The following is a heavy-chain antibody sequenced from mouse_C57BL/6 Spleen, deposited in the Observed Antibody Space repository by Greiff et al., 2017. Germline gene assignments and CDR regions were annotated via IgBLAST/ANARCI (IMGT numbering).Heavy chain of an antibody. CDR3: ARGEDYEEKAWLAY. J-gene: IGHJ3*01. V-gene: IGHV1-82*01. CDR1: GYAFSSSW. D-gene: IGHD2-4*01. CDR2: IYSGGGTT. Sequence: QVHVKQSGPELVKPGASVKISCKASGYAFSSSWMNWVKQRPGKGLEWIGRIYSGGGTTNYNGKFKGKATLTANKSASTAYMQLSSLTSEDSAVYFCARGEDYEEKAWLAYWGQGTLVTVSA.